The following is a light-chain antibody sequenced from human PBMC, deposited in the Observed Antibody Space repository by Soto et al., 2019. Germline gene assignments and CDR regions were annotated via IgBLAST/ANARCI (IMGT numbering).Light chain of an antibody. J-gene: IGKJ1*01. CDR2: SAS. Sequence: IGFARSSGTPPFSPRERGTLSCKASQNLGTLYLAWFQQKSGQAPRILIYSASRRATGIPDRFTGSGSGTDFTLTISRLEPEDVAIYYCQQYGVSPTFGQGTKVDIK. V-gene: IGKV3-20*01. CDR1: QNLGTLY. CDR3: QQYGVSPT.